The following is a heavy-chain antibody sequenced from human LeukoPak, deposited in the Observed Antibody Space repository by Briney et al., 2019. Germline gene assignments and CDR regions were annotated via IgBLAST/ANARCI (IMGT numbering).Heavy chain of an antibody. CDR3: ARDSDYGDPLDY. CDR1: GFTVSSNY. J-gene: IGHJ4*02. V-gene: IGHV3-66*01. Sequence: GGSLRLSCAASGFTVSSNYMSWVRQAPGKGLGWVSVIYSGGSTYYADSVKGRFTISRDNSKNTLYLQMNSLRAEDTAVYYCARDSDYGDPLDYWGQGTLVTVSS. D-gene: IGHD4-17*01. CDR2: IYSGGST.